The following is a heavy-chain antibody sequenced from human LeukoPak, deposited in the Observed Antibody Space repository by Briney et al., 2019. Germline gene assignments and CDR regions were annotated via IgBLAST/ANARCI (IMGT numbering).Heavy chain of an antibody. D-gene: IGHD3-22*01. J-gene: IGHJ5*02. Sequence: SETLSLTCTVSGGSISSSNYYWGWIRQPPGKGLEWIGSIYYSGSTYYSPSLKSRVTISVDTSKNQFSLKLSSVTAADTAVYYCARARITMIGGGFDPWGQGTLVTVSS. CDR1: GGSISSSNYY. CDR2: IYYSGST. CDR3: ARARITMIGGGFDP. V-gene: IGHV4-39*07.